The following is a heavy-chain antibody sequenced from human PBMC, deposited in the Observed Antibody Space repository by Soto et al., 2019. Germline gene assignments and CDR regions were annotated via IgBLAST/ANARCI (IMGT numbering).Heavy chain of an antibody. Sequence: GASVKVSCKASGYTFTSYGISWVRQAPGQGLEWMGWISAYNGNTNYAQKLQGRVTMTTDTSTSTAYMELRSLRSDDTAVYYCARDLVRIYYYDSSGYSQDYWGQGTLGTVS. CDR1: GYTFTSYG. CDR3: ARDLVRIYYYDSSGYSQDY. V-gene: IGHV1-18*04. D-gene: IGHD3-22*01. CDR2: ISAYNGNT. J-gene: IGHJ4*02.